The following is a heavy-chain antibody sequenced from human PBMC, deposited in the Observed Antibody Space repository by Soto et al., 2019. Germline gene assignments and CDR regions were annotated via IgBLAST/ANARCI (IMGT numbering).Heavy chain of an antibody. CDR2: IKQDGSEK. CDR1: GFTFSSYW. D-gene: IGHD2-2*02. Sequence: VQLVESGGGLVQPGGSLRLSCGASGFTFSSYWMSWVRQAPGKGLEWVANIKQDGSEKHYVDSVKGRFTISRDNAKNSLYVQMNSLRVEDTAVYYCAKDFQVPAAIVGSDYWGQGTLVTVSS. CDR3: AKDFQVPAAIVGSDY. V-gene: IGHV3-7*03. J-gene: IGHJ4*02.